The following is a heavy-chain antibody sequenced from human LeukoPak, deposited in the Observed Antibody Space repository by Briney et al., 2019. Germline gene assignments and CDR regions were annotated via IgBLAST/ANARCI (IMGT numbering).Heavy chain of an antibody. CDR1: GFTFSNCA. D-gene: IGHD4-17*01. Sequence: GGSLRLSCAASGFTFSNCAMHWVRQAPGKGLEWVAVISYDGSNKYYADSVRGRFTISRDNSKNTLYLQMNSLRAEDTAVYYCARGDDYGDYALDYYYGMDVWGQGTTVTVSS. V-gene: IGHV3-30*04. CDR3: ARGDDYGDYALDYYYGMDV. CDR2: ISYDGSNK. J-gene: IGHJ6*02.